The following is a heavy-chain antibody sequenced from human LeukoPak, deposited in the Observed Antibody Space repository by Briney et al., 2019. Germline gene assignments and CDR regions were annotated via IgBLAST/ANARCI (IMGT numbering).Heavy chain of an antibody. CDR2: IHPNNGAT. D-gene: IGHD3-10*01. Sequence: ASVKVSCKASGYTFTASGGYRYWLRQALGQGLDCVGWIHPNNGATLYAQKFQGRVAMTTDTSISTAYMELSRLRPDDTAMYYCARDGPAQMVDFDYWGQGTLVTVSS. J-gene: IGHJ4*02. CDR1: GYTFTASGGY. V-gene: IGHV1-2*02. CDR3: ARDGPAQMVDFDY.